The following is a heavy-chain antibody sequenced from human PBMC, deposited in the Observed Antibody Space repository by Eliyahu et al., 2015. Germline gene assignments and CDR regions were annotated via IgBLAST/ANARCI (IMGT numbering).Heavy chain of an antibody. CDR3: ARVIWPPRGGYATYFDY. Sequence: QVQLQQWGARLLKPSETLSLTCAVYGGSFSGYYWXWIRXPPGKGLEWIGEXNXSGSTNXNPSXKSRVTISVDTSKNQFSLKLSSVTAADTAMYYCARVIWPPRGGYATYFDYWGQGTLVTVSS. CDR2: XNXSGST. J-gene: IGHJ4*02. V-gene: IGHV4-34*02. CDR1: GGSFSGYY. D-gene: IGHD2-15*01.